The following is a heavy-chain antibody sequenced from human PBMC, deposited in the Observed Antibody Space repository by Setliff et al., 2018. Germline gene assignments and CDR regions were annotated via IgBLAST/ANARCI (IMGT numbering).Heavy chain of an antibody. CDR2: ISAYNGNA. J-gene: IGHJ4*02. CDR1: GYTFNSYG. Sequence: ASVKVSCKASGYTFNSYGITWVRQAPGQGLEWMGWISAYNGNANYAQKLQGRLTMTTDTSTSTAYMELRSLRSDDTAVYYCARSPPTVVVTAIQAIFDYWGQGTLVTVPQ. V-gene: IGHV1-18*01. D-gene: IGHD2-21*02. CDR3: ARSPPTVVVTAIQAIFDY.